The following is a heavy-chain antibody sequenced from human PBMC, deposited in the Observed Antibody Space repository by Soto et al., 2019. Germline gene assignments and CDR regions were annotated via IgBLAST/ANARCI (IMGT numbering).Heavy chain of an antibody. Sequence: PSETRSLTCTVSGGSISGYYWSWIRQPPGKGLEWIGYIYYSGSTQYNPSLKSRVSMSADTSKNQFSLKLSSVTAADTAVYYCASNLMSVAGREDYYYLYYYMAVWGKGTTVTVSS. V-gene: IGHV4-59*08. D-gene: IGHD6-19*01. CDR2: IYYSGST. CDR1: GGSISGYY. J-gene: IGHJ6*03. CDR3: ASNLMSVAGREDYYYLYYYMAV.